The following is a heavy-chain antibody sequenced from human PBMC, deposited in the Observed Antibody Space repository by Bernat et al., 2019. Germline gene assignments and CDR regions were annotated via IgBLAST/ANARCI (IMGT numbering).Heavy chain of an antibody. CDR2: VYSSGNT. J-gene: IGHJ4*02. CDR1: GVPISNYY. D-gene: IGHD3-16*02. CDR3: ARVQAADYDYVWGTYRSYYCDS. Sequence: QVQLQESGPGLVKPSETLPLTCSVSGVPISNYYWCWIRQPPGKGLEWIGYVYSSGNTDYNPSLKSRVTISFDTSKNQFFLKLTTVTATDTAVYYCARVQAADYDYVWGTYRSYYCDSWGQGSLVTVSS. V-gene: IGHV4-59*01.